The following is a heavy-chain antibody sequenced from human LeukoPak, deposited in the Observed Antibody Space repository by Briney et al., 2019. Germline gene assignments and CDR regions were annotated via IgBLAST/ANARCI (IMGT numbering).Heavy chain of an antibody. CDR3: AREGSMTARPFVSIDY. J-gene: IGHJ4*02. V-gene: IGHV4-4*07. D-gene: IGHD6-6*01. CDR1: GGSITSYY. Sequence: SETLSLTCTVSGGSITSYYWSWIRQPAGKGLEWIGRIYATGSTDYNPSLVNRVMMSVDTSKNQFSLKLSSMTAADTAVYYCAREGSMTARPFVSIDYWGQGTLVTVSS. CDR2: IYATGST.